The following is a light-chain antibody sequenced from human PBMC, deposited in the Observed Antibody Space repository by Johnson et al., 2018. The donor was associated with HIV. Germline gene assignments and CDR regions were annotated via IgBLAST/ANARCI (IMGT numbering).Light chain of an antibody. Sequence: QSVLTQPPSVSAAPGQKVTISCFGSDSNIGNNYVSWYQQLPGTATKLLIYDNDKRPSGIPDRFSGSKSGTSATLGITGLQTGDEADYYCETWDSSLTGVFGTGTKVTVL. CDR1: DSNIGNNY. CDR2: DND. V-gene: IGLV1-51*01. CDR3: ETWDSSLTGV. J-gene: IGLJ1*01.